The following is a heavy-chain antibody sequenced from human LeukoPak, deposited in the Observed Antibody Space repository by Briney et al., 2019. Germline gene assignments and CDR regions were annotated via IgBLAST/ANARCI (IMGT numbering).Heavy chain of an antibody. J-gene: IGHJ4*02. CDR3: ARFSSIAAAFDY. CDR2: IYYSGST. V-gene: IGHV4-59*12. CDR1: GGSISSYY. Sequence: SETLSLTCTVSGGSISSYYWSWIRQPPGKGLEWIGYIYYSGSTNYNPSLKSRVTISVDTSKNQFSLNLSSVTAADTAVYYCARFSSIAAAFDYWGLGTLVTVSS. D-gene: IGHD6-13*01.